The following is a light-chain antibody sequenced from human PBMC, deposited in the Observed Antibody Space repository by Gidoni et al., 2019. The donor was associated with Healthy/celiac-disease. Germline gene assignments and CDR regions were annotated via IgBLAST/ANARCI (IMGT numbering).Light chain of an antibody. CDR2: EVR. Sequence: QSALTQPASVSGSPGQSITISCTGTSSDVGGYNYVSWYQQHPGNAPKLLIYEVRNRPSGVSNRFSGSKSGNTASLTISGLQAEDEADYYCSSYTSSSTLVVFGGGTKLTVL. V-gene: IGLV2-14*01. J-gene: IGLJ2*01. CDR1: SSDVGGYNY. CDR3: SSYTSSSTLVV.